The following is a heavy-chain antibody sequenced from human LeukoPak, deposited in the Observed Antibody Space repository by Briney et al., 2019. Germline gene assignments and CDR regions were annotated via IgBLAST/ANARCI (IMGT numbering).Heavy chain of an antibody. CDR2: ISGSGGST. D-gene: IGHD3-16*02. CDR1: GFTFSSYA. V-gene: IGHV3-23*01. J-gene: IGHJ4*02. CDR3: AKDLWGASYHY. Sequence: GGSLRLSRAASGFTFSSYAMSWVRQAPGKGLEWVSAISGSGGSTYYADSVKGRFTISRDNSKNTLYLQMNSLRAEDTAAYYCAKDLWGASYHYWGQGTLVTVSS.